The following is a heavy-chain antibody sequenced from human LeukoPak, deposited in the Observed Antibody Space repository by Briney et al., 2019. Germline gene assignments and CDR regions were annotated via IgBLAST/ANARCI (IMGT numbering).Heavy chain of an antibody. CDR1: GYTFTSYD. Sequence: AASVKVSCKASGYTFTSYDINWVRQATGQGLEWMGWMNPNSGNTGYAQKFQGRVTMTRDTSISTAYMELSRLRSDDTAVYYCARDYSSGWYNYYYGMDVWGQGTTVTVSS. CDR2: MNPNSGNT. J-gene: IGHJ6*02. V-gene: IGHV1-8*01. CDR3: ARDYSSGWYNYYYGMDV. D-gene: IGHD6-19*01.